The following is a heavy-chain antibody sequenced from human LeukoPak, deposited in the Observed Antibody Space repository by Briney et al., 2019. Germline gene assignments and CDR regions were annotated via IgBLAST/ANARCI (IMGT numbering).Heavy chain of an antibody. J-gene: IGHJ4*02. CDR2: IYYSGST. D-gene: IGHD4-23*01. V-gene: IGHV4-59*08. CDR3: ARRVATVASHFDY. CDR1: GVSISSYY. Sequence: SETLSLTCTVSGVSISSYYWSWIRQPPGKGLEWIGYIYYSGSTNYNPSLKSRVTISVDTSKNQFSLKLSSVTAADTAVYYWARRVATVASHFDYWGQGTLVTVSS.